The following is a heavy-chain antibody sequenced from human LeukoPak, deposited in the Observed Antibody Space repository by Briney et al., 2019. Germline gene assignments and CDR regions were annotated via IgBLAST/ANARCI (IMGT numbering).Heavy chain of an antibody. J-gene: IGHJ4*02. D-gene: IGHD2-15*01. CDR2: ISGSNPGT. V-gene: IGHV3-23*01. Sequence: PGGSLRHSCAASGFTFSTYAMSWVRQTPGKELEWVAAISGSNPGTYHANSVRGRFTISRDNSKNTLHLQMNGLRAEDTAIYYCAKASVGHCSGAFCYHFDSWGQGTLVTVSS. CDR1: GFTFSTYA. CDR3: AKASVGHCSGAFCYHFDS.